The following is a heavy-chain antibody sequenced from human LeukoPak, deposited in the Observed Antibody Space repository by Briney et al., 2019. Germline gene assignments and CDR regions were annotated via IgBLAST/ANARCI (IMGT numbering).Heavy chain of an antibody. J-gene: IGHJ4*02. D-gene: IGHD3-3*01. Sequence: GGSLRLSCAVSGFTFSSYAMSWVRQAPGKGLEWVSAISGSGGSTYYADSVKGRFTISRDNSKNTLYLQMNSLRAEDTAVYYCAKDLHMYYDFWSDVRFNDYWGQGTLVTVSS. CDR2: ISGSGGST. CDR1: GFTFSSYA. CDR3: AKDLHMYYDFWSDVRFNDY. V-gene: IGHV3-23*01.